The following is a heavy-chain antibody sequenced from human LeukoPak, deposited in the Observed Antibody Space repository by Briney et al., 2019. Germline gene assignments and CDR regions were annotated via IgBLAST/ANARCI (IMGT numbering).Heavy chain of an antibody. CDR3: AASGRIQLWSHYYGMDV. Sequence: TGRSLRLSCAASGFTFTSYGMHWVRQAPGKGLEWVAVISYDASNKFYADSVKGRFTISRDKSKSTLYLDMNSLRCEDTAVYYCAASGRIQLWSHYYGMDVWGQGTTVTVSS. V-gene: IGHV3-30*03. CDR1: GFTFTSYG. D-gene: IGHD5-18*01. CDR2: ISYDASNK. J-gene: IGHJ6*02.